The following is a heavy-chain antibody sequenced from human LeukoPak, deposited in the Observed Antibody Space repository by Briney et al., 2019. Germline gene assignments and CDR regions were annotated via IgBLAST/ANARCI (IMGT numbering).Heavy chain of an antibody. D-gene: IGHD2-2*01. J-gene: IGHJ6*02. CDR1: GYTFTSYA. CDR2: INAGNGNT. CDR3: ARDRCSSTSCFYYYYYYGMDV. Sequence: WASVKVSCKASGYTFTSYAMHWVRQAPGQRLEWMGWINAGNGNTKYSQKFQGRVTITRDTFASTAYMELSSLRSEDTAVYYCARDRCSSTSCFYYYYYYGMDVWGQGTTVTVSS. V-gene: IGHV1-3*01.